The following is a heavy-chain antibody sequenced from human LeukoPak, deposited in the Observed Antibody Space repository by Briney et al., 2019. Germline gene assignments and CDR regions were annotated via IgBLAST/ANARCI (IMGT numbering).Heavy chain of an antibody. Sequence: SETLSLTCTVSGGSISTSDYYWGWIRQPPGKGLEWIGTVYYTGDTYYNPSLKSRVIISVDTSQNHFSLKLSSVTAADTAVYYCAAIIALADTYDGFDVWGQGTMVTASS. V-gene: IGHV4-39*07. J-gene: IGHJ3*01. CDR2: VYYTGDT. CDR1: GGSISTSDYY. CDR3: AAIIALADTYDGFDV. D-gene: IGHD6-19*01.